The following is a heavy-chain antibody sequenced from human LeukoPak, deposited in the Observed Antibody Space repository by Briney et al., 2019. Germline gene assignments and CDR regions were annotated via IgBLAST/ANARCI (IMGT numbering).Heavy chain of an antibody. V-gene: IGHV4-61*02. Sequence: SETLSLTCTVSGGSISSGSYYWSWIRQPAGKGLEWIGRIYTSGSTNYNSSLKSRLTISLDTSKNQFSLILSSVTAADTAVYYCGRSVVRGLITGVFDNWGQGTLVTVSS. CDR3: GRSVVRGLITGVFDN. CDR2: IYTSGST. D-gene: IGHD3-10*01. CDR1: GGSISSGSYY. J-gene: IGHJ4*02.